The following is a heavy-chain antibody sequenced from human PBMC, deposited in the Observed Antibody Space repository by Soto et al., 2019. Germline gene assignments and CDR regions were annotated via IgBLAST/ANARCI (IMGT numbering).Heavy chain of an antibody. Sequence: PLETLSLTCAVSGGSISSGGYSWSWIRQPPGKGLEWIGYIYHSGSTYYNPSLKSRVTISVDRSKNQFSQKLSSVTAADTAVYYCARAEYQLLGGGMDVWGQGTTVTVSS. CDR3: ARAEYQLLGGGMDV. J-gene: IGHJ6*02. V-gene: IGHV4-30-2*01. CDR1: GGSISSGGYS. D-gene: IGHD2-2*01. CDR2: IYHSGST.